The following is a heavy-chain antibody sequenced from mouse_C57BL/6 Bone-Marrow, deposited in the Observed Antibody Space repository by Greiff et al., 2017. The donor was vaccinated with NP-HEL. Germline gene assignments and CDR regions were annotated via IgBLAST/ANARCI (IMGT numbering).Heavy chain of an antibody. CDR1: GFNIKDDY. CDR2: IDPENGDT. Sequence: VQLQQSGAELVRPGASVKLSCTASGFNIKDDYMHWVKQRPEQGLEWIGWIDPENGDTEYASKFQGKATITADTSSNTAYLQLSSLTTEDTAVYYCTKYYYAMDYWGQGTSVTVSS. CDR3: TKYYYAMDY. V-gene: IGHV14-4*01. J-gene: IGHJ4*01.